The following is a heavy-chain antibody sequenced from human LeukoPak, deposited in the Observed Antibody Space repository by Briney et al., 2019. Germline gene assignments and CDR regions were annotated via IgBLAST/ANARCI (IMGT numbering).Heavy chain of an antibody. V-gene: IGHV3-21*01. J-gene: IGHJ6*02. D-gene: IGHD3-10*01. CDR2: ISSSSSYI. Sequence: GGSLRLSCAASGFTFSSYSMNWVRQAPGKGLEWVSSISSSSSYIYYQDSVKGRFIISREKAKNSLYLQMNSLRAEDTAVYYCARDYERFGELLTDYYYYGMDIWGQGTTVTVSS. CDR3: ARDYERFGELLTDYYYYGMDI. CDR1: GFTFSSYS.